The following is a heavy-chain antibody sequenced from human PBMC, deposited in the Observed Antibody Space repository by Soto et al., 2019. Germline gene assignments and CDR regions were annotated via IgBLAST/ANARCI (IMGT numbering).Heavy chain of an antibody. Sequence: SVKVSCKASGGTFSSYAISWVRQAPGQGLEWMGGIIPIFGTANYAQKFQGRVTITADKSMSTAYMELSSLRSEDTAVYYCARDSSWNGVVIWGTRGYYGMDVWGQGTTVTVSS. D-gene: IGHD3-3*01. J-gene: IGHJ6*02. V-gene: IGHV1-69*06. CDR3: ARDSSWNGVVIWGTRGYYGMDV. CDR2: IIPIFGTA. CDR1: GGTFSSYA.